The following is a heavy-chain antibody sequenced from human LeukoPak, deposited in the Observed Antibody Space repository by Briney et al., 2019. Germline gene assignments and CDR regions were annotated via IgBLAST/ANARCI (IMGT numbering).Heavy chain of an antibody. V-gene: IGHV4-61*02. CDR1: GGSISSGSYY. J-gene: IGHJ6*02. CDR3: ARVRITMVRGVPAGDYYGMDV. Sequence: SQTLSLTCTVSGGSISSGSYYWSWIRQPAGKGLEWIGRIYTSGSTNYNPSLKSRVTISVDTSKNQFSLKLSSVTAADTAVYYCARVRITMVRGVPAGDYYGMDVWGQGTTVTVSS. CDR2: IYTSGST. D-gene: IGHD3-10*01.